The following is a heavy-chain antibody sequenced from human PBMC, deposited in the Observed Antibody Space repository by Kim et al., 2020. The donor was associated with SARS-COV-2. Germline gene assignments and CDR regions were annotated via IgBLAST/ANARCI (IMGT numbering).Heavy chain of an antibody. CDR3: ARVIAAAGTPYYYYGMDV. J-gene: IGHJ6*02. D-gene: IGHD6-13*01. Sequence: ASVKVSCKASGYTFTSYAMNWVRQAPGQGLEWMGWINTNTGNPTYAQGFTGRFVFSLDTSVSTAYLQISSLKAEDTAVYYCARVIAAAGTPYYYYGMDVWGQGTTVTVSS. V-gene: IGHV7-4-1*02. CDR1: GYTFTSYA. CDR2: INTNTGNP.